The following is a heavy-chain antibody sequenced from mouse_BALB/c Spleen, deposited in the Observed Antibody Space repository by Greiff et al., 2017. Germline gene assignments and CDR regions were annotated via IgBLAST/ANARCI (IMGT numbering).Heavy chain of an antibody. J-gene: IGHJ3*01. CDR2: IWAGGST. CDR1: GFSLTSYG. CDR3: ARPDSSGYLAWFAY. Sequence: VQGVESGPGLVAPSQSLSITCTVSGFSLTSYGVHWVRQPPGKGLEWLGVIWAGGSTNYNSALMSRLSISKDNSKSQVFLKMNSLRTDDTAMYYCARPDSSGYLAWFAYWGQGTLVTVSA. V-gene: IGHV2-9*02. D-gene: IGHD3-2*01.